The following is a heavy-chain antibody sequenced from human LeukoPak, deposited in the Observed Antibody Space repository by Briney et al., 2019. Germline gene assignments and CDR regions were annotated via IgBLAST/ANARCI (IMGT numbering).Heavy chain of an antibody. CDR1: GYTFTGYY. CDR3: ARAGGIAAPPDY. V-gene: IGHV1-2*04. D-gene: IGHD6-13*01. J-gene: IGHJ4*02. CDR2: INPNSGGT. Sequence: ASVTVSCTASGYTFTGYYMHWVRQAPGQGLEWMGWINPNSGGTNYAQKFQGWVTMTRDTSISTAYMELSRLRSDDTAVYYCARAGGIAAPPDYWGQGTLVPVSS.